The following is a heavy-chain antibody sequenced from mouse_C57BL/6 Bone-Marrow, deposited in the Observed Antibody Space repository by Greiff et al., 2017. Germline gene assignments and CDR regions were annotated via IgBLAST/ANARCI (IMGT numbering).Heavy chain of an antibody. J-gene: IGHJ3*01. D-gene: IGHD1-1*01. CDR1: GFNIKDDY. CDR2: IDPENGDT. CDR3: TTTVVEAWFAY. Sequence: EVQLQQSGAELVRPGASVKLSCTASGFNIKDDYMHWVKQRPEQGLEWIGWIDPENGDTEYASKFQGKATITADTSSNTAYLQLSSLTSEDTAVYYCTTTVVEAWFAYWGQGTLVTVSA. V-gene: IGHV14-4*01.